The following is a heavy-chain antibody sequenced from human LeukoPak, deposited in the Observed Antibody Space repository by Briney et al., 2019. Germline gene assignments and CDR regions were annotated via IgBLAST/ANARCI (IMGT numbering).Heavy chain of an antibody. CDR1: GFTFRDYA. CDR3: TRGVAISASGWYDTFDY. Sequence: PGGSLRLSCAASGFTFRDYAMYWVRQAPGKGLEYVSVISTDGSRIYYADSVKGRFTISRDNSKNTLCLQMGSLRAEDMAFYYCTRGVAISASGWYDTFDYWGQGALVTVSS. D-gene: IGHD6-19*01. J-gene: IGHJ4*02. V-gene: IGHV3-64*02. CDR2: ISTDGSRI.